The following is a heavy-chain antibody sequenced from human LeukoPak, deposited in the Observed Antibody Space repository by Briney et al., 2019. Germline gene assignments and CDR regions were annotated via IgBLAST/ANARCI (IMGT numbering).Heavy chain of an antibody. Sequence: GGSLRLSCAASGFTFSSYSMNWVRQAPGKGLEWVGRIKSKADGGTIDYAAPVKGKFTISRDDSKNTVYLQMNSLKTEDTAVYYCSADRRRYYYGSGSYRPDYYYGMDVWGQGTTVTVSS. CDR2: IKSKADGGTI. J-gene: IGHJ6*02. V-gene: IGHV3-15*01. D-gene: IGHD3-10*01. CDR3: SADRRRYYYGSGSYRPDYYYGMDV. CDR1: GFTFSSYS.